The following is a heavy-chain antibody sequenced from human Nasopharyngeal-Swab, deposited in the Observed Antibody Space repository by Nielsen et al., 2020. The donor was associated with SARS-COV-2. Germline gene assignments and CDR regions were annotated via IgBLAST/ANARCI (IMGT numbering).Heavy chain of an antibody. D-gene: IGHD3-10*01. CDR3: AREYWELTKGAFDY. CDR1: GFTLSSYG. Sequence: GESLKISCAASGFTLSSYGMHWVRQAPGKGLEWVAAIWYDGSNKYYADSVKGRFTISRDNSKNTLYLQMNSLRAEDTAVYYCAREYWELTKGAFDYWGQGTLVTVSS. CDR2: IWYDGSNK. J-gene: IGHJ4*02. V-gene: IGHV3-33*01.